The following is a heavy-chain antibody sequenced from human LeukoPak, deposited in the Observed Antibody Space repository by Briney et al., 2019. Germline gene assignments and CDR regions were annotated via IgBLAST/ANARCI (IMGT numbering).Heavy chain of an antibody. Sequence: GGSLRLFCAASGFTFSSYAMSWVRQAPGKGLEWVSAISGSGGSTYYADSVKGRFTISRDKSKNTLYLQINSLRAEDTAVYYCAKDKEWELLFDYWGQGTLVTVSS. D-gene: IGHD1-26*01. CDR1: GFTFSSYA. CDR2: ISGSGGST. J-gene: IGHJ4*02. CDR3: AKDKEWELLFDY. V-gene: IGHV3-23*01.